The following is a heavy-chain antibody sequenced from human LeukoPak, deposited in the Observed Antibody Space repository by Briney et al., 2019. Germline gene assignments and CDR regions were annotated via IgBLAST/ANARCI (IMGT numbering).Heavy chain of an antibody. CDR2: INHSGST. J-gene: IGHJ4*02. V-gene: IGHV4-34*01. CDR3: ARGRGGGSAY. D-gene: IGHD3-16*01. CDR1: GGSFSGYY. Sequence: SETLSFTCAVYGGSFSGYYWSWIRQPPGKGLEWIGEINHSGSTNYNPSLKSRVTISVDTSKNQFSLKLSSVTAADTAVYYCARGRGGGSAYWGQGTLVTVSS.